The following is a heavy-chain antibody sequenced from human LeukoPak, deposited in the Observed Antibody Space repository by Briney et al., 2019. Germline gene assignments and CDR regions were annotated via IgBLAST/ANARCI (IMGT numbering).Heavy chain of an antibody. Sequence: ASVRVSCKASGYTFATYSISWVRQAPGQGLEWMGWISAHNGHTNYEQKVQGRVTMTTDTSTTTAYMELRSLRSDDTAIYYCARISASYYYYGMDVWGQGTTVTVSS. CDR1: GYTFATYS. CDR3: ARISASYYYYGMDV. CDR2: ISAHNGHT. J-gene: IGHJ6*02. V-gene: IGHV1-18*01.